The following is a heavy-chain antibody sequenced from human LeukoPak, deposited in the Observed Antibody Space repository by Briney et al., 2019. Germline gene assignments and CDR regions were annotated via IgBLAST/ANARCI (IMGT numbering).Heavy chain of an antibody. CDR3: AATLYYYDNSGYTLLQD. CDR1: GRTFSPYA. CDR2: IIPILGTS. J-gene: IGHJ1*01. V-gene: IGHV1-69*13. D-gene: IGHD3-22*01. Sequence: SDTVSYQASGRTFSPYAVNWVRQAPGQGLEWMGGIIPILGTSNYAQSFQGRITITADESSGTAYMALSSLRSEDTAIYYGAATLYYYDNSGYTLLQDWGQGTLVTVSS.